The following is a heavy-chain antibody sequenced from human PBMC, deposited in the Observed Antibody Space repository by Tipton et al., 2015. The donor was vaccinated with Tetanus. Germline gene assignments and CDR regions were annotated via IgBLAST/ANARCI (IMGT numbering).Heavy chain of an antibody. J-gene: IGHJ6*02. Sequence: SLRLSCAASGFTFSDYYMSWIRQAPGKGLEWVSYISSSGSTIYYADSVKGRFTISRDNAKNSLYLQMNSLRAEDTAVYYCARVSVYYYYYGMDVWGQGTTVTVSS. CDR2: ISSSGSTI. CDR1: GFTFSDYY. V-gene: IGHV3-11*01. CDR3: ARVSVYYYYYGMDV.